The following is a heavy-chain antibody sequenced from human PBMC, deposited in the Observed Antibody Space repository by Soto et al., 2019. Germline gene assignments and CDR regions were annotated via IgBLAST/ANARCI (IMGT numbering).Heavy chain of an antibody. CDR1: GGTFSSYA. Sequence: ASVKVSCKASGGTFSSYAISWVRQAPGQGLEWMGGIIPIFGTANYAQKFQGRVTITADESTSTAYMELSSLRSEDTAVYYCARGRDIVVVVAANYFDYWGQGTLVTVSS. J-gene: IGHJ4*02. D-gene: IGHD2-15*01. CDR2: IIPIFGTA. V-gene: IGHV1-69*13. CDR3: ARGRDIVVVVAANYFDY.